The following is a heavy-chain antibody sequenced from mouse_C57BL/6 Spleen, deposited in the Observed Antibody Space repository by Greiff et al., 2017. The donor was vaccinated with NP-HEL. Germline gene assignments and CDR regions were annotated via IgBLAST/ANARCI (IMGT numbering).Heavy chain of an antibody. V-gene: IGHV1-54*01. CDR2: INPGSGGT. Sequence: QVQLQQSGAELVRPGTSVKVSCKASGYAFTNYLIEWVKQRPGQGLEWIGVINPGSGGTNYNEKFKGKATLTADKSSSTADMQLSSLTSEDSAVYFCVGYDPYYFDYWGQGTTLTVSS. CDR1: GYAFTNYL. J-gene: IGHJ2*01. D-gene: IGHD2-2*01. CDR3: VGYDPYYFDY.